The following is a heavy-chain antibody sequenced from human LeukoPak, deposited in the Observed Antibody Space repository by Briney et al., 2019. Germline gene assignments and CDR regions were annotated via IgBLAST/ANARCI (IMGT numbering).Heavy chain of an antibody. CDR1: GGTFSSYA. CDR2: IIPFFGTA. J-gene: IGHJ1*01. V-gene: IGHV1-69*13. Sequence: SVKVSCKASGGTFSSYAISWVRQAPGQGLEWMGGIIPFFGTANFAQKFQGRVTITADESTSTAYMELSSLRSEDTAVYYCALLDTAMVPIAEYFHHWGQGTLVTVSS. D-gene: IGHD5-18*01. CDR3: ALLDTAMVPIAEYFHH.